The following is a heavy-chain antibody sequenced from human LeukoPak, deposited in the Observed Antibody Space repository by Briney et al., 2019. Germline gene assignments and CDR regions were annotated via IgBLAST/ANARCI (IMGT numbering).Heavy chain of an antibody. D-gene: IGHD3-10*01. Sequence: PGGSLRLSCAASGFTVSSNYTSWVRQAPGKGLEWVSVIYSGGSTYYADSVKGRFTISRDNSKNTLYLQMNSLRAEDTAVYYCARVSGGYYFDYWGQGTLVTVSS. V-gene: IGHV3-66*01. J-gene: IGHJ4*02. CDR1: GFTVSSNY. CDR2: IYSGGST. CDR3: ARVSGGYYFDY.